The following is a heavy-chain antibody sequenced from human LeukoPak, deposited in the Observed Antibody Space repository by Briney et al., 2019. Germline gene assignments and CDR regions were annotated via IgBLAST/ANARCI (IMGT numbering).Heavy chain of an antibody. CDR3: ARDGPAYDTSGYYDY. V-gene: IGHV1-18*01. J-gene: IGHJ4*02. CDR1: GYTFTSYG. CDR2: ISAYNGNT. D-gene: IGHD3-22*01. Sequence: GASVKVSCKASGYTFTSYGISWVRQAPGQGLEWMGWISAYNGNTNYAQKLQGRVTMTTDTSTSTAYMELRSLRSEDTAVYYCARDGPAYDTSGYYDYWGQGTLVTVSS.